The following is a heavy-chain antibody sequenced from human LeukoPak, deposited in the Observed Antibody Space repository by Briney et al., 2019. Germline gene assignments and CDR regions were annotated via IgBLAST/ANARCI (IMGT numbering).Heavy chain of an antibody. Sequence: GGSLRLSCAASGYTFTSYYMHWVRQAPGQGLEWMGIINPSGGSTSYAQKFQGRVTMTRDTSTSTVYMELSSLRSEDTAVYYCARGQDYSNYVGGFDYWGQGTLVTVSS. J-gene: IGHJ4*02. D-gene: IGHD4-11*01. V-gene: IGHV1-46*01. CDR3: ARGQDYSNYVGGFDY. CDR1: GYTFTSYY. CDR2: INPSGGST.